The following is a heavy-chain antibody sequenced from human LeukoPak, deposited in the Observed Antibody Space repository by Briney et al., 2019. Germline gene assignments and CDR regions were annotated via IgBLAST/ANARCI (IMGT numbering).Heavy chain of an antibody. D-gene: IGHD3-9*01. CDR3: TRDFDWGGGY. Sequence: PGGSLRLSCAASGFTFDDYGMSWVRQAPGKGLEWVSGINWNGGSTGYADSVKGRFTISRDNAKNTVHLQMNSLRAEDTAVYYCTRDFDWGGGYWGQGTLVTVSS. CDR1: GFTFDDYG. CDR2: INWNGGST. J-gene: IGHJ4*02. V-gene: IGHV3-20*04.